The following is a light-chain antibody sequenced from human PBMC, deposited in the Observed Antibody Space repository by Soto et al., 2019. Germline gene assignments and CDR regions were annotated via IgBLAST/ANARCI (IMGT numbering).Light chain of an antibody. CDR3: QQYNNWPPIT. CDR1: QSVSSD. V-gene: IGKV3-15*01. J-gene: IGKJ5*01. CDR2: GAS. Sequence: EIVMTQSPATLSVSPGERATLSCRASQSVSSDLAWYHQKPGQAPRLLIYGASTRATGIPARFSGSGSGTDFTLTISSLQSEDFAVYYCQQYNNWPPITFGQGTRLEIK.